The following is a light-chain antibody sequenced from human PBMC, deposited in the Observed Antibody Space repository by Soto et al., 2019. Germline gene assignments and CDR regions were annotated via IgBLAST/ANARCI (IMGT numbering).Light chain of an antibody. J-gene: IGLJ2*01. CDR1: SSDVGGYNY. CDR3: SSYGGDNNVV. Sequence: QSALTQPPSASGSPGQSVTISCTGTSSDVGGYNYVSWYQQHPGADPKLMIYEVVKRPSGVPDRFSGSKSGNTASLTVSGLQAEDESDYYCSSYGGDNNVVFGGGTQLTVL. V-gene: IGLV2-8*01. CDR2: EVV.